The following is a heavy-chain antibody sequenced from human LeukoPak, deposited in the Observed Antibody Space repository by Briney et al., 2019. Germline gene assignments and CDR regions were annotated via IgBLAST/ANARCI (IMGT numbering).Heavy chain of an antibody. CDR2: INTDGSSI. D-gene: IGHD3-3*01. CDR1: GFTFSSYA. J-gene: IGHJ4*02. V-gene: IGHV3-74*01. CDR3: AREVRLLEWLSFDY. Sequence: GRSLRLSCAASGFTFSSYAMHWVRQAPGKGLVWVSRINTDGSSISYADSVKGRVTISRDNAKSTVYLQMSSLRAEDTAIYYCAREVRLLEWLSFDYWGQGTLVTVSS.